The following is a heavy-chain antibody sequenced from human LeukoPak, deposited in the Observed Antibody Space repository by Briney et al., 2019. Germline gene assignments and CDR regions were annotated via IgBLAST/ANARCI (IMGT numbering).Heavy chain of an antibody. J-gene: IGHJ4*02. D-gene: IGHD2-8*01. CDR1: GGSISSSSYY. V-gene: IGHV4-39*07. CDR2: IYYSGST. Sequence: SETLSLTCTVSGGSISSSSYYWGWIRQPPGKGLEWIGSIYYSGSTYYNPSLESRVTISVDTSKNQFSLKLSSVTAADTAVYYCARDLLGYCTNGVCYTGFDYWGQGTLVTVSS. CDR3: ARDLLGYCTNGVCYTGFDY.